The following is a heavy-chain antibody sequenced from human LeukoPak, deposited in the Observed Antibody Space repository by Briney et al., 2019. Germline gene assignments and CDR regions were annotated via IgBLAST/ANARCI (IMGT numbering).Heavy chain of an antibody. CDR2: IYYTGNT. V-gene: IGHV4-59*12. Sequence: PSETLSLTCTVSGGSISSYYWSWIRQPPGKGLEWIGYIYYTGNTNYNPSLKSRVTISVDTSKNQFSLKLSSVTAADTAVYYCAKSDSSGYYYDAFDIWGQGTMVTVSS. CDR1: GGSISSYY. D-gene: IGHD3-22*01. J-gene: IGHJ3*02. CDR3: AKSDSSGYYYDAFDI.